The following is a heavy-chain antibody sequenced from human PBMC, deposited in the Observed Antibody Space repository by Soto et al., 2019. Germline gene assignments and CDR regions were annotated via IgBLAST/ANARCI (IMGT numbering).Heavy chain of an antibody. CDR2: IWYDGSNK. CDR1: GFTFSSYG. Sequence: GGSLRLSCAASGFTFSSYGMHWVRQAPGKGLEWVAVIWYDGSNKYYADSVKGRFTISRDNSKNTLYLQMSSLRVEDTGVYYCARAIAYYGLDVWGQGTTVTVSS. CDR3: ARAIAYYGLDV. V-gene: IGHV3-33*01. J-gene: IGHJ6*02. D-gene: IGHD3-22*01.